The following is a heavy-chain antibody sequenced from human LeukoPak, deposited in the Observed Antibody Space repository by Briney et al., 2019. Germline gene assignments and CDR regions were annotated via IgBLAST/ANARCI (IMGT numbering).Heavy chain of an antibody. Sequence: SETLSLTCTVSGGSISSYYWSWIRQPPGKGLEWIGYIYYSGSTNYNPSLKSRVTISVDTSKNQFSLKLSSVTAADTAVYYCARADTQDFPVLDYWGQGTLVTVSS. CDR3: ARADTQDFPVLDY. V-gene: IGHV4-59*01. CDR2: IYYSGST. D-gene: IGHD5-18*01. J-gene: IGHJ4*02. CDR1: GGSISSYY.